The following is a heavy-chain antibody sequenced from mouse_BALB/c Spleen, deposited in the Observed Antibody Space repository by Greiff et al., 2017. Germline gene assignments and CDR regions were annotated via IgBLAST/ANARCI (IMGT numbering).Heavy chain of an antibody. Sequence: EVQLVETGGGLVQPKGSLKLSCAASGFTFNTNAMNWVRQAPGKGLEWVARIRSKSNNYATYYADSVKDRFTISRDDSQGMLYLQMNNLKTEDTAMYYCGRDGRAVDYWGQGTSGTVSS. J-gene: IGHJ4*01. CDR2: IRSKSNNYAT. CDR3: GRDGRAVDY. D-gene: IGHD4-1*01. CDR1: GFTFNTNA. V-gene: IGHV10S3*01.